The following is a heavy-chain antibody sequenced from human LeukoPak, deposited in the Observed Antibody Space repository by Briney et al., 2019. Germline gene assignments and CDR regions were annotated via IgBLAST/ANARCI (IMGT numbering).Heavy chain of an antibody. CDR2: ISASGGTT. Sequence: GGSLTLSCAASGFTFSTYAMSWVRQAPGKGLEWVSGISASGGTTYYADSVKGRFTISRDNSENTLYLQMNSPRAQDTAVYYCAKSLAVPGSPDYWGLGTLVTVSS. V-gene: IGHV3-23*01. J-gene: IGHJ4*02. D-gene: IGHD6-19*01. CDR3: AKSLAVPGSPDY. CDR1: GFTFSTYA.